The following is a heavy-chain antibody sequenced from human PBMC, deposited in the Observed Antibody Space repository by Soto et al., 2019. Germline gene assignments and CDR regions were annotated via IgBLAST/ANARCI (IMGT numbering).Heavy chain of an antibody. CDR3: ARHPGYYDILTGYTTYYFDY. J-gene: IGHJ4*02. D-gene: IGHD3-9*01. CDR1: GFSIGTYY. CDR2: IYYRGNT. Sequence: SETLSLTCPFSGFSIGTYYWSWIRQPPGKGLEWIGYIYYRGNTDYNPSLKSRVTISLDTPKNQFSLKLSSVTAADTAVYYCARHPGYYDILTGYTTYYFDYWGQGILVTVSS. V-gene: IGHV4-59*08.